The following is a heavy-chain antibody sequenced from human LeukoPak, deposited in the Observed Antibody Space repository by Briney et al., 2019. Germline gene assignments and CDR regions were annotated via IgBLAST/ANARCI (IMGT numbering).Heavy chain of an antibody. J-gene: IGHJ4*02. CDR1: GFTFSSSA. CDR3: AREGVGDSNIDY. D-gene: IGHD1-26*01. V-gene: IGHV3-48*01. CDR2: ISLSGSTI. Sequence: PGGSLRLSCAASGFTFSSSAMNWVRQAPGKGLDWVSYISLSGSTIYYADSVKGRFSISRDNAKNSLFLQMNSLRAEDTAVYYCAREGVGDSNIDYWGQGTLVTVSS.